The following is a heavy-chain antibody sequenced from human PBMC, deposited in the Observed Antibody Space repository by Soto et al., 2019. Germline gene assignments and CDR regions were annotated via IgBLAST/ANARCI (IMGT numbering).Heavy chain of an antibody. CDR1: GFTFSDYY. Sequence: GGSLRLSCAASGFTFSDYYMSWIRQAPGKGLEWVSYISSSGSTIYYADSVKGRFTISRDNAKNSLYLQMNSLRAEDTAVYYCARVGLGRITMVRGPRGWFDPWGQGTLVTVSS. CDR2: ISSSGSTI. CDR3: ARVGLGRITMVRGPRGWFDP. J-gene: IGHJ5*02. D-gene: IGHD3-10*01. V-gene: IGHV3-11*01.